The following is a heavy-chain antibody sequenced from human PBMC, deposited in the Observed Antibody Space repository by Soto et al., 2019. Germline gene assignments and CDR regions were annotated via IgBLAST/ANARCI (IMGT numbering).Heavy chain of an antibody. CDR2: ISAYNGNT. J-gene: IGHJ6*03. Sequence: QVQLVQSGAEVKKPGASVKVSCKASGYTFTSYGISWVRQAPGQGLEWMGWISAYNGNTNYAQKLQGRVTMTTDTSTSKAYMELRSLRSDDTAVYFCARGAYDFWSGYLGYMDVWGKGTTVTAS. CDR3: ARGAYDFWSGYLGYMDV. D-gene: IGHD3-3*01. V-gene: IGHV1-18*01. CDR1: GYTFTSYG.